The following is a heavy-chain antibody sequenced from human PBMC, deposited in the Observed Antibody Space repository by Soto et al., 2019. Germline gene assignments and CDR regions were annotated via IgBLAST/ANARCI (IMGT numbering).Heavy chain of an antibody. Sequence: ELQLVESGGGLVQPGGSLKLSCTASGFTFSDSPMHWVRQASGKGLEWVGRIRSKANNYATAYGASVKGRFTISRDDSKNTAYLQMNSLKTEDAAVYYCTSHSPEDMRRTWGQGTLVTVSS. CDR1: GFTFSDSP. V-gene: IGHV3-73*02. CDR2: IRSKANNYAT. D-gene: IGHD2-15*01. J-gene: IGHJ5*02. CDR3: TSHSPEDMRRT.